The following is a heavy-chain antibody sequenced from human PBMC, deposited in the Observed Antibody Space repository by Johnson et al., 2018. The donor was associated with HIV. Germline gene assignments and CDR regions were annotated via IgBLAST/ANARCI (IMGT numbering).Heavy chain of an antibody. CDR2: ISSSGSTI. Sequence: QVQLVESGGGLVKPGGSLRLSCAASGFNFSDYYMSWIRQAPGKGLEWVSYISSSGSTIYYADSVKGRFTISRDNANNSLFLQMNSLRAEDTAVYYCARAYDSSGYYRDDAFDIWGQGTMVTVSS. D-gene: IGHD3-22*01. CDR1: GFNFSDYY. CDR3: ARAYDSSGYYRDDAFDI. J-gene: IGHJ3*02. V-gene: IGHV3-11*04.